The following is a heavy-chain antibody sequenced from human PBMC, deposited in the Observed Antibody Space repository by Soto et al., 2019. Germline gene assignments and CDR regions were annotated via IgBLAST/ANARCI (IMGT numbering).Heavy chain of an antibody. CDR2: INPNSGGT. CDR1: GYTFTGYY. CDR3: AGDRGYCSSTSCSRNWFDP. J-gene: IGHJ5*02. Sequence: GASVKVSCKASGYTFTGYYMHWVRQAPGQGLEWMGWINPNSGGTNYAQKFQGWVTMTRDTSISTAYMEMSRLRSDDTAVYYCAGDRGYCSSTSCSRNWFDPWGQGTLVTVSS. D-gene: IGHD2-2*01. V-gene: IGHV1-2*04.